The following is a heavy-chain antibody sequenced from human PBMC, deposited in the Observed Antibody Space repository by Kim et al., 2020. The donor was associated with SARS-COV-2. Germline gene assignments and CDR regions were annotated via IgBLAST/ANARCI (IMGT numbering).Heavy chain of an antibody. CDR3: ARGGPLNYDILTGYYSLNAFDI. D-gene: IGHD3-9*01. Sequence: SETLSLTCTVSGGSISSYYWSWIRQPPGKGLEWIGYIYYSGSTNYNPYLKSRVTISVDTSKNQFSLKLSSVTAADTAVYYCARGGPLNYDILTGYYSLNAFDIWGQGTMVTVSS. CDR2: IYYSGST. V-gene: IGHV4-59*01. CDR1: GGSISSYY. J-gene: IGHJ3*02.